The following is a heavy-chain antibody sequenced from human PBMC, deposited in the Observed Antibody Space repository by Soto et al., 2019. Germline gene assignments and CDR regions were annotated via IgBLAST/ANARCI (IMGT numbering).Heavy chain of an antibody. Sequence: QVQLQESGPGLVKPSQTLSLTCTVSGGSISSGGYYWSWIRQHPGKGLEWIGYIYYSGSTYYNPSLKSRVTISVDTSKNQFSLKLSSVTAADTAVYYCARRIVVVPAATEAFDIWGQGTMVTVSS. CDR3: ARRIVVVPAATEAFDI. V-gene: IGHV4-31*03. CDR2: IYYSGST. J-gene: IGHJ3*02. CDR1: GGSISSGGYY. D-gene: IGHD2-2*01.